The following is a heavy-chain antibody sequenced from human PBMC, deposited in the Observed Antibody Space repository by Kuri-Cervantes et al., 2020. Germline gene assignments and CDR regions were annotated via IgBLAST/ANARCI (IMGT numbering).Heavy chain of an antibody. CDR1: GFTFSSYS. CDR3: ASETLYYYDSSGYHN. V-gene: IGHV3-33*08. D-gene: IGHD3-22*01. CDR2: IWYDGSNK. Sequence: GGSLRLSCAASGFTFSSYSMNWVRQAPGKGLEWVAVIWYDGSNKYYADSVKGRFTISRDNSKNTLYLQMNSLRAEDTAVYYCASETLYYYDSSGYHNWGQGTLVTVSS. J-gene: IGHJ4*02.